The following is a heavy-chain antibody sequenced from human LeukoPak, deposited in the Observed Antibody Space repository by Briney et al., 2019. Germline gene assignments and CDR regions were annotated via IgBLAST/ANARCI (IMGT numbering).Heavy chain of an antibody. J-gene: IGHJ4*02. CDR1: GFTFSSYS. V-gene: IGHV3-21*01. Sequence: GGSLRLSCAASGFTFSSYSMNWARQAPGKGLEWVSSISSSSSYIYYADSVKGRFTISRDNAKNSLYLQMNSLRAEDTAVYYCARDRIPHEEDFDYWGQGTLVTVSS. CDR3: ARDRIPHEEDFDY. CDR2: ISSSSSYI.